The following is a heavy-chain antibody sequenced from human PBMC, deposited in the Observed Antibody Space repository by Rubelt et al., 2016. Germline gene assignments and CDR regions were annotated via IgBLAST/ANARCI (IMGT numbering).Heavy chain of an antibody. CDR1: GFTFRSDW. V-gene: IGHV3-74*01. CDR3: ANVDIVARISGIDY. CDR2: INRDGSNT. J-gene: IGHJ4*02. Sequence: VQLVESGGGIVQPGGSLRLSCAASGFTFRSDWMHWVRQAPGKGLVWVSRINRDGSNTSNTDYEKSTLYRQMNDRRAEDPAVYYCANVDIVARISGIDYWGQGIPVTVSS. D-gene: IGHD5-12*01.